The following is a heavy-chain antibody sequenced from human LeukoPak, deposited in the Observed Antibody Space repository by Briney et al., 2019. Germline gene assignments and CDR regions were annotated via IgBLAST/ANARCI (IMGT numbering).Heavy chain of an antibody. V-gene: IGHV1-24*01. Sequence: ASVKVSCKVSGYTLTELSMHWVRQAPGKGLEWMGGFDPEDGETIYAQKFQGRVTMTEDTSTDTAYMELSSLRSEDTAVYYCARDGVLHYDILTGYYPYFDYWGQGTLVTVSS. D-gene: IGHD3-9*01. CDR3: ARDGVLHYDILTGYYPYFDY. CDR1: GYTLTELS. CDR2: FDPEDGET. J-gene: IGHJ4*02.